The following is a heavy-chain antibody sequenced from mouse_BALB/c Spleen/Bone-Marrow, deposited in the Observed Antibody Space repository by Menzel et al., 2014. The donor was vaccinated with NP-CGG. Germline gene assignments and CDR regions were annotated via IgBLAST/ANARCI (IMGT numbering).Heavy chain of an antibody. J-gene: IGHJ3*02. Sequence: DVQLVESGGGLVKPGGSLKLSCAASGFAFSSYDVSWVRQTPEKRLEWVAYISSGGGSTYYADTVKGRFTISRDNAKNTLYLQMSSLKSEDTAMYYCARQILRGFGYWGQGTPVTVSA. V-gene: IGHV5-12-1*01. D-gene: IGHD1-1*01. CDR1: GFAFSSYD. CDR3: ARQILRGFGY. CDR2: ISSGGGST.